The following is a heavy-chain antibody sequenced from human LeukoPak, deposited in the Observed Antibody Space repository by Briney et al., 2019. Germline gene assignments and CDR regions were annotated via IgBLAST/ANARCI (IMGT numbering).Heavy chain of an antibody. CDR3: AGVISGRYFDRYHAFDI. Sequence: GASVKVSCKASGYSFTSNVISWVRQAPGQGLEWMGWISAYNGNTNYAQKLQGRVTKTTDTSTSTAYMELRSLRSDDTAVYYCAGVISGRYFDRYHAFDIWGQGTMVTVSS. CDR1: GYSFTSNV. CDR2: ISAYNGNT. J-gene: IGHJ3*02. D-gene: IGHD3-9*01. V-gene: IGHV1-18*01.